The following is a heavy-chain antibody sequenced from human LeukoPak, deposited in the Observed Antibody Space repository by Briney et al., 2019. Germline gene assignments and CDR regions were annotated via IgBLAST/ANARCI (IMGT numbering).Heavy chain of an antibody. CDR3: ARDKVVGSSGWYWEYYFDY. D-gene: IGHD6-19*01. CDR1: GFTFSSYW. V-gene: IGHV3-7*01. CDR2: IKQDGSEK. Sequence: PGGSLRLSCAASGFTFSSYWMSWVRQAPGKGLEWVANIKQDGSEKYYVDSVKGRFTISRDNAKNSLYLQMNSLRAEDTAVYYCARDKVVGSSGWYWEYYFDYWGQGTLVTVSS. J-gene: IGHJ4*02.